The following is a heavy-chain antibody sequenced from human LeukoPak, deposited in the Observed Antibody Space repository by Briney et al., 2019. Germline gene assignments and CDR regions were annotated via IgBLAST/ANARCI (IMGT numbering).Heavy chain of an antibody. CDR2: INPNSGGT. D-gene: IGHD3/OR15-3a*01. V-gene: IGHV1-2*02. CDR3: ASLGDFWTGYYPRLDY. Sequence: ASVKVSCKASGYTFSDYYIHWVRQAPGQGLEWMGWINPNSGGTSYPQKFQGRVTMTRDTSISTAYIELRRLKFDDTAVYYCASLGDFWTGYYPRLDYWGQGTLATVSS. J-gene: IGHJ4*02. CDR1: GYTFSDYY.